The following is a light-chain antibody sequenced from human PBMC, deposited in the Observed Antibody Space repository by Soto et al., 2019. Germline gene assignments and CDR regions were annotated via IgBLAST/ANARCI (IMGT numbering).Light chain of an antibody. CDR1: QSVSSNY. V-gene: IGKV3-20*01. J-gene: IGKJ1*01. CDR2: DAS. CDR3: HQYGSSLQT. Sequence: EIVFTQSPGTLSFSPGERVTLSCRASQSVSSNYLGWYQQKPGQAPRLLIYDASSRATGIPDRFSGSGSETDFTLTISRLEPEDFAVYYCHQYGSSLQTFGQGTKVDIK.